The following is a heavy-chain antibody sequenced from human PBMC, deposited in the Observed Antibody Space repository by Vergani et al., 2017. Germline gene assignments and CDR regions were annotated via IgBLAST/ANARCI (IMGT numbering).Heavy chain of an antibody. D-gene: IGHD2-21*01. J-gene: IGHJ4*02. CDR1: GFPFSSFP. CDR2: ISASGGNT. Sequence: EVQLVESGGGLGQPGGSLRPPFAAPGFPFSSFPLSWVRQAPGKGLGWVSDISASGGNTYYADPVKGRFTISGDNSKNTLYLQMNSLRAEDPAVYYCAKVRVIVVVIGGFDYGGQGTLVTVSS. V-gene: IGHV3-23*04. CDR3: AKVRVIVVVIGGFDY.